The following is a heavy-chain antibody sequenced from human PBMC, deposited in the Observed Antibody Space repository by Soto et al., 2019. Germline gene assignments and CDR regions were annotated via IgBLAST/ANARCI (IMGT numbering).Heavy chain of an antibody. D-gene: IGHD3-3*01. CDR3: ARQVFGVVISPPDY. J-gene: IGHJ4*02. V-gene: IGHV3-48*01. CDR1: GFTFSSYS. CDR2: ISSSSSTI. Sequence: GGSLRLSCAASGFTFSSYSMNWVRQAPGKGLEWVSYISSSSSTIYYADSVKGRFTISRDNAKNSLYLQMNSLRAEDTAVYYWARQVFGVVISPPDYWGQGTLVTVSS.